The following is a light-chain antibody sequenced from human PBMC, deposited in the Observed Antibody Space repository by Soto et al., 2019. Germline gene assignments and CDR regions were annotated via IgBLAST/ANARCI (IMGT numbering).Light chain of an antibody. CDR3: SSYTSSTTAPE. Sequence: QSALTQPASVSGSPGQSITIPCTGSSSDVGVYNYVSWYQYHPGKAPKLMIYEVSNRPSGVSNRFSGSKSGDTASLTISGLQAEDEADYYCSSYTSSTTAPEFGGGTKLTVL. J-gene: IGLJ3*02. CDR1: SSDVGVYNY. CDR2: EVS. V-gene: IGLV2-14*01.